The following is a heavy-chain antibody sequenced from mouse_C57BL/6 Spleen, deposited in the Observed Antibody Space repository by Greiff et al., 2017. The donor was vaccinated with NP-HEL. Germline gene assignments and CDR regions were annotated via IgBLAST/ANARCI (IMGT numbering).Heavy chain of an antibody. Sequence: EVQLQQSGPELVKPGASVKISCKASGYTFTDYYMNWVKQSHGKSLEWIGDINPNNGGTSYNQKFKGKATLTVDKSSSTAYMELRSLTSEDSAVYYCASTYYSNGRTYWGQGTLVTVSA. D-gene: IGHD2-5*01. J-gene: IGHJ3*01. CDR1: GYTFTDYY. V-gene: IGHV1-26*01. CDR3: ASTYYSNGRTY. CDR2: INPNNGGT.